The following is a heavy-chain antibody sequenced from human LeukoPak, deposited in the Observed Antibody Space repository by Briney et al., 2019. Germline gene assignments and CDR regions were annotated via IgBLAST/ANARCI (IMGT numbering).Heavy chain of an antibody. CDR3: ARHKATIFGVVIEGDY. D-gene: IGHD3-3*01. V-gene: IGHV5-51*01. CDR2: IYPGDSDT. J-gene: IGHJ4*02. CDR1: GYGFTSYW. Sequence: GESLKISCKGSGYGFTSYWIGWVRQMPGKGLEWMGIIYPGDSDTRYSPSFQGQVTISADKSISTAYLQWSSLKASDTAMYYCARHKATIFGVVIEGDYWGQGTLVTVSS.